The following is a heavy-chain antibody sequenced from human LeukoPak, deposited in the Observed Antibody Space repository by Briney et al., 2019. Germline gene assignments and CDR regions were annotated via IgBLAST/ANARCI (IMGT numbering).Heavy chain of an antibody. Sequence: SETLSLTCTVSGGSISSSSYYWGWVRQPPGKGLEWIGSIYYSVSTYYNPSLKRRVTISVDTSNNQFSLKLSSVTAAYTAVYYCANSLMTTVVTPDAFDIWGQGTMVTVSS. D-gene: IGHD4-23*01. CDR1: GGSISSSSYY. J-gene: IGHJ3*02. CDR3: ANSLMTTVVTPDAFDI. V-gene: IGHV4-39*01. CDR2: IYYSVST.